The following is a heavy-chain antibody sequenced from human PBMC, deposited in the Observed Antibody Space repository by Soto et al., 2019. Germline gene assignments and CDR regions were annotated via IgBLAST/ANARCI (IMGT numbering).Heavy chain of an antibody. CDR3: AKWGIRSSSPYYGMDV. J-gene: IGHJ6*02. Sequence: PGGSLRLSCAASGFTFSSYAMSWVRQAPGKGLEWVSAISGSGGSTYYADSVKGRFTISRDNSKNTLYLQMNSLGAEDTAVYYCAKWGIRSSSPYYGMDVWGQGNKVTVSS. D-gene: IGHD6-6*01. CDR2: ISGSGGST. V-gene: IGHV3-23*01. CDR1: GFTFSSYA.